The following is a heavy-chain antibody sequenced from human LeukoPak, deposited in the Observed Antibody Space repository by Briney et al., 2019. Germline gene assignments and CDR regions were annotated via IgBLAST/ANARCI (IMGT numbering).Heavy chain of an antibody. CDR1: GYSFTSYW. Sequence: GESLKISCKGSGYSFTSYWIGWVRQMPGKGLEWMGIIYPGDSDTRYSPSFQGQVTISADKSISTAYLQWSSLKVSDTAMYYCARHPAYCSGGSCYSDYWGQGTLVTVSS. D-gene: IGHD2-15*01. V-gene: IGHV5-51*01. J-gene: IGHJ4*02. CDR2: IYPGDSDT. CDR3: ARHPAYCSGGSCYSDY.